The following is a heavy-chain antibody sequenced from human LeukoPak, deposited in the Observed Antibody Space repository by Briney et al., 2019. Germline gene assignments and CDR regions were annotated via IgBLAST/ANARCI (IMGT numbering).Heavy chain of an antibody. CDR3: ARGGRYPDV. D-gene: IGHD3-9*01. CDR2: VYHSGST. Sequence: PSETLSLTCTVSGGSISTSYWSWIRQPPGKGLEWIGYVYHSGSTNYNPPLKSRVSMSVDTSKNQFSLKLTSVTAADTAVYYCARGGRYPDVWGQGTLVTVSS. J-gene: IGHJ4*02. CDR1: GGSISTSY. V-gene: IGHV4-59*01.